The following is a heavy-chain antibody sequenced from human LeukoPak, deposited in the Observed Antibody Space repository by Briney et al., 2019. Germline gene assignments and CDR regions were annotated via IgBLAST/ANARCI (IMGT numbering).Heavy chain of an antibody. V-gene: IGHV4-34*01. J-gene: IGHJ3*02. CDR1: GGSFSGYY. CDR3: ARGSGWYWDYAFDI. Sequence: SETLSLTCAVYGGSFSGYYWSWIRQPPGKGLEWIGEINHSGSTNYNPSLKRRVTISVDTSKNQFSLKLSSVTAADTAVYYCARGSGWYWDYAFDIWGQGTMVTVSS. D-gene: IGHD6-19*01. CDR2: INHSGST.